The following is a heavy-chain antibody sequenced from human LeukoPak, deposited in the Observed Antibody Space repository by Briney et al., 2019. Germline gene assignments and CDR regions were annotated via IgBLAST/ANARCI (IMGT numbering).Heavy chain of an antibody. V-gene: IGHV1-69*13. Sequence: ASVKVSCKASGGTFSSYAISWVRQAPGQGLEWMGGIIPIFGTASYAQKFQGRVTITADESTSTAYMELSSLRSEDTAVYYCARGLELSRSWFDPWGQGTLVTVSS. D-gene: IGHD1-7*01. CDR3: ARGLELSRSWFDP. J-gene: IGHJ5*02. CDR1: GGTFSSYA. CDR2: IIPIFGTA.